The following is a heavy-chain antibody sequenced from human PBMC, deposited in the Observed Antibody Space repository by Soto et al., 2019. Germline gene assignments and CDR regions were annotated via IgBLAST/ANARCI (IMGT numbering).Heavy chain of an antibody. CDR3: ARDYYGSGNYYYGMDV. J-gene: IGHJ6*02. CDR1: GFTFSSYS. V-gene: IGHV3-21*01. D-gene: IGHD3-10*01. CDR2: ISSSSYI. Sequence: VGSLRLSCAASGFTFSSYSMNWVRQAPGKGLEWVSSISSSSYIYYADSVKGRFTISRDNAKNSLYLQMNSLRAEDTAVYYCARDYYGSGNYYYGMDVWGQGTTVTVSS.